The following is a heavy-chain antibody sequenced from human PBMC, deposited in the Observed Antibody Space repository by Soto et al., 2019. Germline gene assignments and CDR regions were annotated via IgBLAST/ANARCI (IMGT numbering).Heavy chain of an antibody. CDR1: GYTFTSYD. D-gene: IGHD3-3*01. V-gene: IGHV1-8*01. CDR3: ARGPIIGHYDFWSGYYGRGYSYGRDAFDI. J-gene: IGHJ3*02. CDR2: MNPNSGNT. Sequence: ASVKVSCKASGYTFTSYDINWVRQATGQGLEWMGWMNPNSGNTGYAQKFQGRVTMTRNTSISTAYMELSSLRSEDTAVYYCARGPIIGHYDFWSGYYGRGYSYGRDAFDIWGQGTMVTVSS.